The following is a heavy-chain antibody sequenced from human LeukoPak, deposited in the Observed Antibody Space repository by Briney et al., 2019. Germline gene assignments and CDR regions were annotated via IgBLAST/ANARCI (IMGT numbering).Heavy chain of an antibody. V-gene: IGHV3-23*01. CDR2: ISGSGGST. J-gene: IGHJ4*02. CDR3: AKDLAPGIAVAAWYYFDY. Sequence: GGSLRLSCAASGFTFSSYAMSWVRQAPGKGLEWVPVISGSGGSTYYADSVKGRFTISRDNSKNTLYLQMNSLRAEDTAVYYCAKDLAPGIAVAAWYYFDYWGQGTLVTVSS. D-gene: IGHD6-19*01. CDR1: GFTFSSYA.